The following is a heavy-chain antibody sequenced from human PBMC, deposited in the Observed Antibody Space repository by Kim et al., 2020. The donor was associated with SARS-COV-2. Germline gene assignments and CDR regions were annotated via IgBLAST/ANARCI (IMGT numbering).Heavy chain of an antibody. CDR3: ARDRPKGYSSGWRDWGDAFDI. D-gene: IGHD6-19*01. V-gene: IGHV4-61*02. CDR1: GGSISSGSYY. Sequence: SETLSLTCTVSGGSISSGSYYWSWIRQPAGKGLEWIGRIYTSGSTNYNPSLKSRVTISVDTSKNQFSLKLSSVTAADTAVYYCARDRPKGYSSGWRDWGDAFDIWGQGTMVTVSS. CDR2: IYTSGST. J-gene: IGHJ3*02.